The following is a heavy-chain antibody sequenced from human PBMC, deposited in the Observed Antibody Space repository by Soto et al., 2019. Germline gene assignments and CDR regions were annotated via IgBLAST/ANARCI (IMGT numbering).Heavy chain of an antibody. J-gene: IGHJ3*02. CDR2: INHSGST. CDR1: GGSFSGYY. V-gene: IGHV4-34*01. Sequence: SETLSLTCAVYGGSFSGYYWSWIRQPPGKGLEWIGEINHSGSTNYTPSLKSRVTISVDTSKNQFSLKLSSVTAADTAVYYCARGGRVYSSSSVAFDIWGQGTMVTVSS. CDR3: ARGGRVYSSSSVAFDI. D-gene: IGHD6-6*01.